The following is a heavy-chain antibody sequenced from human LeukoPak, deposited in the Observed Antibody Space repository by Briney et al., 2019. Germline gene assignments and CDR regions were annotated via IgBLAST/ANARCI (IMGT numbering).Heavy chain of an antibody. CDR3: ASGGYSYHH. CDR2: ISSSGITL. J-gene: IGHJ1*01. V-gene: IGHV3-11*01. CDR1: GFTFSDYS. D-gene: IGHD5-18*01. Sequence: PGGSLRLSCAVSGFTFSDYSVTWIRQAPGKGLEWLSSISSSGITLSYADSVKGRFTISRDNAKSSLYLQMNSLRDDDTAVYYCASGGYSYHHWGQGTLVTVSS.